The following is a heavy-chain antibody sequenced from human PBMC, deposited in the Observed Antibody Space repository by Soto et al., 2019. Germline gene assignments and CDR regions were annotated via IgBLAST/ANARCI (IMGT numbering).Heavy chain of an antibody. V-gene: IGHV4-30-2*01. CDR1: GGSISSGGYS. CDR3: ARVPGP. J-gene: IGHJ5*02. CDR2: IYHSGST. Sequence: SETLCVTCAVAGGSISSGGYSWSWIRQPPGKGLEWIGYIYHSGSTYYNPSLKSRVTISVDRSKNQFSLKLNSVTAADTAVYYCARVPGPWGQGTLVTVSS.